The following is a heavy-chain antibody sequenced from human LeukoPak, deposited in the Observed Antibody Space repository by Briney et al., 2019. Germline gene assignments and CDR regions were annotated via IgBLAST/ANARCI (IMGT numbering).Heavy chain of an antibody. CDR1: GFTFSDYD. CDR2: IGASGDGA. CDR3: AKDGGRRDDY. J-gene: IGHJ4*02. D-gene: IGHD1-26*01. Sequence: PGGSLRLSCAASGFTFSDYDMSWIRQAPGKGLEWVSEIGASGDGAHYVDSVKGRFTISRDNSKNTLYLQMNSLRAEDTAIYYCAKDGGRRDDYWGQGTLVTVSS. V-gene: IGHV3-23*01.